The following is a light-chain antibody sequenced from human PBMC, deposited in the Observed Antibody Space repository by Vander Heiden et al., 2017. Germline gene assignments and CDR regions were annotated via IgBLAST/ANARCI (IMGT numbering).Light chain of an antibody. J-gene: IGKJ2*01. CDR3: QQYNSYSMYT. V-gene: IGKV1-5*03. CDR1: QSISSW. Sequence: DIQMTQSPSTLSASVGDRVTITCRASQSISSWLAWYQQKPGKAPKLLIYKASSLESGVPSRFSGSGYGKEFTLTISSRQPDDFATYYCQQYNSYSMYTFGQGTKLEIK. CDR2: KAS.